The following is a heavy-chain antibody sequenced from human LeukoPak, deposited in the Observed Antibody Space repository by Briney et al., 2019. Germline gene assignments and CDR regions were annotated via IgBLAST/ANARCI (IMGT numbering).Heavy chain of an antibody. D-gene: IGHD1-14*01. J-gene: IGHJ3*02. V-gene: IGHV3-74*01. CDR3: ARGGPDHAFDI. Sequence: GGSLRLSCAASGFTFRNYWMYWVRQTPGKGLVYVSRINNDGSGTTYAESVKGRFTISRDNGNNGVYLQMNGLRAEDTAVYYCARGGPDHAFDIWGQGRMVTVSS. CDR2: INNDGSGT. CDR1: GFTFRNYW.